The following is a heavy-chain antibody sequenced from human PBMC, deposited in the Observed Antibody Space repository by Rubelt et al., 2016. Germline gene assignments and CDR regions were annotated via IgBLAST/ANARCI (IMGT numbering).Heavy chain of an antibody. CDR2: ISYDGSNK. CDR1: GFTFSSYA. CDR3: ARGNWDSRADWFDP. Sequence: HVRGVESGGGLVQPGGSLRLSCAASGFTFSSYAMHWVRQAPGKGLEWVAVISYDGSNKYYADSVKGRFTISRDNSKNTLYLQMNSLRAEDTAVYYCARGNWDSRADWFDPWGQGTLVTVSS. D-gene: IGHD3-22*01. V-gene: IGHV3-30*04. J-gene: IGHJ5*02.